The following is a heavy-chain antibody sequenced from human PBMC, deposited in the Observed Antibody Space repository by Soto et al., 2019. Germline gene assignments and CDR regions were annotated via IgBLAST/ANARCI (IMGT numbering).Heavy chain of an antibody. D-gene: IGHD3-16*01. Sequence: EVQLVESGGGLVQPGGSLRPSCAASGFTFSTYSMNWVRQAPGKGLEWVSYISSSSTTIFYSDSVKGRFTISRDNAKNSLYLQMNSLRAEDTAVYYCAMHVGGDYWGQGTLVTVSS. CDR2: ISSSSTTI. CDR3: AMHVGGDY. V-gene: IGHV3-48*01. J-gene: IGHJ4*02. CDR1: GFTFSTYS.